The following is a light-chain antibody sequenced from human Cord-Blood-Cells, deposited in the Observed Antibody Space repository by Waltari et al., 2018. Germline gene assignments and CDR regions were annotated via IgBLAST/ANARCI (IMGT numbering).Light chain of an antibody. CDR2: EGS. CDR3: CSYAGSSTLV. Sequence: AMTQPAPVSGSPRHSITISCTRPSSDAGGSNLVSWYQQHPGKAPKLMIYEGSKRPSGVSNRFSGSKSGNTASLTISGLQAEDEADYYCCSYAGSSTLVFGGGTKLTVL. CDR1: SSDAGGSNL. J-gene: IGLJ3*02. V-gene: IGLV2-23*01.